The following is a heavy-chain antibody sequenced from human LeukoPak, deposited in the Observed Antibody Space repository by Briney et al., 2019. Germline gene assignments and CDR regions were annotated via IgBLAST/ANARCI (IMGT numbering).Heavy chain of an antibody. D-gene: IGHD6-13*01. J-gene: IGHJ6*02. V-gene: IGHV1-18*01. CDR1: GYTFTSYG. CDR3: ARDPYSSSWYPYYYGMDV. Sequence: ASVKVSCKASGYTFTSYGISWVRQAPGQGLEWMGWISAYNGNTNYAQKLQGRVTMTTDTSTSTAYMELRSLRSDGTAVYYCARDPYSSSWYPYYYGMDVWGQGTTVTVSS. CDR2: ISAYNGNT.